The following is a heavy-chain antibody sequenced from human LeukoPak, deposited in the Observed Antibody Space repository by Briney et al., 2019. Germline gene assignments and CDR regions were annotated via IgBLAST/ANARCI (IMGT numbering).Heavy chain of an antibody. CDR2: INPNSGGT. D-gene: IGHD6-19*01. V-gene: IGHV1-2*02. CDR1: GYTFTGYY. J-gene: IGHJ4*02. CDR3: ASELEAGSGCYEY. Sequence: ASVKVSCKASGYTFTGYYMHWVRQAPGQGLEWMGWINPNSGGTNYAQNFQGRVTMTRDTSISTVHMELSRLRSDDTAVYYCASELEAGSGCYEYWGQGTLVTVSS.